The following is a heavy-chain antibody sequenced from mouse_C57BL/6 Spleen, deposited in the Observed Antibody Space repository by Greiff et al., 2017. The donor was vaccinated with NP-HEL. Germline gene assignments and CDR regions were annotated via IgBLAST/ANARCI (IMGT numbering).Heavy chain of an antibody. CDR2: ISYSGST. V-gene: IGHV3-2*02. CDR1: GYSITSGYG. D-gene: IGHD1-1*02. Sequence: EVKLVESGPGLVKPSQSLSLTCTVTGYSITSGYGWNWIRQFPGNKLEWMGYISYSGSTNYNPSLKSRISITRDTSKNQFFLQLNSVTTEDTATYYCARTGRIKYWGQGTTLTVSS. CDR3: ARTGRIKY. J-gene: IGHJ2*01.